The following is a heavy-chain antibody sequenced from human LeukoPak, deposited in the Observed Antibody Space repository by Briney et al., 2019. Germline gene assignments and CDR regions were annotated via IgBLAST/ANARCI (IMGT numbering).Heavy chain of an antibody. J-gene: IGHJ6*03. V-gene: IGHV4-59*11. CDR1: GGSIRGHY. CDR3: ARSVAGSSFYYMDV. Sequence: SETLSLICSVSGGSIRGHYWSWIRRPPGKGLEWIAYIFHSGTTNYNPSLKSRVSISRDMSKNHVSLKMSSVTAADTAVYYCARSVAGSSFYYMDVWGNGTTVTVSS. CDR2: IFHSGTT. D-gene: IGHD6-25*01.